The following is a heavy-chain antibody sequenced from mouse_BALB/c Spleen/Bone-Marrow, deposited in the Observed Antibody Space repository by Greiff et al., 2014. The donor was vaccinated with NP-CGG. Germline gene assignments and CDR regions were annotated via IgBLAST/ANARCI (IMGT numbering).Heavy chain of an antibody. CDR1: GFAFSSYD. J-gene: IGHJ4*01. Sequence: EVKLMESGGGLVKPGGSLKLSCAASGFAFSSYDVSWVRQTPEKRLEWVAYISSGGGSTYYPDTVKGRFTISRDNAKNTLYLQMSSLKSEDTAMYYCARHYGYGAMDYWGQGTSVTVSS. D-gene: IGHD1-2*01. CDR2: ISSGGGST. V-gene: IGHV5-12-1*01. CDR3: ARHYGYGAMDY.